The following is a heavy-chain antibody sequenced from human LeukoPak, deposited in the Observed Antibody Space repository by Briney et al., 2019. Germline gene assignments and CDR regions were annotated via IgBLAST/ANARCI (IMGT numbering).Heavy chain of an antibody. CDR3: AREHVWGSYRHFDY. CDR1: GGSISSYY. J-gene: IGHJ4*02. CDR2: IYYSGST. D-gene: IGHD3-16*02. Sequence: PSETLSLTCTVSGGSISSYYWSWIRQPPGKGLEWIGYIYYSGSTNYNPSLKSRVTISVDTSKNQFSLKLSSVTAADTAVYYCAREHVWGSYRHFDYWGQGTLVTVSS. V-gene: IGHV4-59*01.